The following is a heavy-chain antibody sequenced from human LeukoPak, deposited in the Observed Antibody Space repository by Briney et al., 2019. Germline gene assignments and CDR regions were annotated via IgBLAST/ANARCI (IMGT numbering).Heavy chain of an antibody. CDR3: ARGTNRGYSYGYRYYFDY. Sequence: SETLSLTCTVSGGSISSGGYYWSWIRQHPGKGLEWIGYIYYSGSTNYNPSLKSRVTISVDTSKNQFSLKLSSVTAADTAVYYCARGTNRGYSYGYRYYFDYWGQGTLVTVSS. D-gene: IGHD5-18*01. CDR2: IYYSGST. V-gene: IGHV4-31*03. J-gene: IGHJ4*02. CDR1: GGSISSGGYY.